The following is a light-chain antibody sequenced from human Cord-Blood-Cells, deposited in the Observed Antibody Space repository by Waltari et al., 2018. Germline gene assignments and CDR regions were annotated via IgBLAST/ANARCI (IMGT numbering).Light chain of an antibody. CDR1: QSVSSY. Sequence: EIVLTQSPATLSLSPGARATLSCRASQSVSSYLAWYQQKPGQAPRLLIYDASNRATGIPARFSGSGSGTDFTLTISSLEPEDFAVYYCQQRSNWLTFGPGTKVDIK. CDR3: QQRSNWLT. J-gene: IGKJ3*01. V-gene: IGKV3-11*01. CDR2: DAS.